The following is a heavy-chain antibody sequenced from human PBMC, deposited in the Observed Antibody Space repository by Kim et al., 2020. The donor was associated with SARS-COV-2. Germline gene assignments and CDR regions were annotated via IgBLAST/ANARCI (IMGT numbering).Heavy chain of an antibody. Sequence: GGSLRLSCAASGFTFSSYGMHWVRQAPGKGLEWVAVISYDGSNKYYADSVKGRFTISRDNSKNTLYLQMNSLRAEDTAVYYCAKAWGYYYDSTPPGESYYFDYWGQGTLVTVSS. CDR3: AKAWGYYYDSTPPGESYYFDY. CDR1: GFTFSSYG. D-gene: IGHD3-22*01. J-gene: IGHJ4*02. CDR2: ISYDGSNK. V-gene: IGHV3-30*18.